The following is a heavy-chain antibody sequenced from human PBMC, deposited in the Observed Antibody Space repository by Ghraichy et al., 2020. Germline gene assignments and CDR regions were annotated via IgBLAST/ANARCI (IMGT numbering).Heavy chain of an antibody. D-gene: IGHD3-16*01. Sequence: LSLTCAASGFTVSSNYMSWVRQAPGKGLEWVSVIYSGGSTYYADSVKGRFTISRHNSKNTLYLQMNSLRAEDTAVYYCARARVRGNWYFDLWGRGTLVTVSS. J-gene: IGHJ2*01. CDR1: GFTVSSNY. CDR2: IYSGGST. CDR3: ARARVRGNWYFDL. V-gene: IGHV3-53*04.